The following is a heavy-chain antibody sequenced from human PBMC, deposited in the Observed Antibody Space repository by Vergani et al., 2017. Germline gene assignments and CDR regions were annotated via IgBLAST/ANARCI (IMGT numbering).Heavy chain of an antibody. CDR2: INHSGTI. J-gene: IGHJ3*01. CDR1: GWSLSGYY. Sequence: QVQLQQWGPGLLKPSETLSLTCAVYGWSLSGYYWSWIRLAPGKGLEWIGEINHSGTINYNPTLKSPFNVSIDTSRDHFSLKLRFVSAAYTAVYFCARRAERWETLLRDDFDVWGQGTFVTVSP. V-gene: IGHV4-34*01. D-gene: IGHD1-26*01. CDR3: ARRAERWETLLRDDFDV.